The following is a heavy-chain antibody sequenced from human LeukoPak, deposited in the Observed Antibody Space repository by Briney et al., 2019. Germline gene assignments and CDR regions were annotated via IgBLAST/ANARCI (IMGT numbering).Heavy chain of an antibody. V-gene: IGHV4-59*01. D-gene: IGHD6-13*01. CDR1: GGSISSYY. Sequence: SETLSLTCTVSGGSISSYYWSWIRQPPGKGLEWIGYIYYSGSTNYNPSLKSRVTISVDTSKNQFSLKLSSVTAADTAVCYCARGRRNSSSWYDDYWGQGTLVTVSS. J-gene: IGHJ4*02. CDR3: ARGRRNSSSWYDDY. CDR2: IYYSGST.